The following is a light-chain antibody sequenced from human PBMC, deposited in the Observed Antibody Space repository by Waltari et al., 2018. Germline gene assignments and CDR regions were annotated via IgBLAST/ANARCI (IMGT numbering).Light chain of an antibody. Sequence: EIVLTQSPATLSVSPGEGVTLSCRASQSVRSNLAWYQQKPGRAPRLLIYGASTRATGVPARFSGGGSGTDFTLTISSLQSEDFAIYYCQQYNNWPPITFGQGTRLDIK. V-gene: IGKV3-15*01. CDR3: QQYNNWPPIT. CDR2: GAS. CDR1: QSVRSN. J-gene: IGKJ5*01.